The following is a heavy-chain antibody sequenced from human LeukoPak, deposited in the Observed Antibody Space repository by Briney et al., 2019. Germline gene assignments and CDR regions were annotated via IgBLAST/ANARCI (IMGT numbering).Heavy chain of an antibody. CDR3: VKVMSRSYDD. D-gene: IGHD3-10*01. Sequence: GGSLRLSCVASGFTFSRYGMSWVRQTPGKGLEWVSGISGSGDNTYYAEFVQGRFTFSRDNSKNTLILQMNSLRAEDTAVYYCVKVMSRSYDDWGQGTLVTVS. V-gene: IGHV3-23*01. CDR1: GFTFSRYG. CDR2: ISGSGDNT. J-gene: IGHJ4*02.